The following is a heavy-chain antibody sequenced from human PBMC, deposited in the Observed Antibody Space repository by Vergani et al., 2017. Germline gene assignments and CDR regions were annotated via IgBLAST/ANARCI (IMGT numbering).Heavy chain of an antibody. CDR1: GYTFTGYY. V-gene: IGHV1-2*02. J-gene: IGHJ4*02. D-gene: IGHD3-22*01. Sequence: QVQLVQSGAEVKKPGASVKVSCKASGYTFTGYYMHWVRQAPGQGLEWMGWINPNSGGTNYAQKFQGRVTMTRDTSISTDYMELSRLRSDDTAVYYCARDQRSTYYYDSSGYYTYWGQGTLVTVSS. CDR2: INPNSGGT. CDR3: ARDQRSTYYYDSSGYYTY.